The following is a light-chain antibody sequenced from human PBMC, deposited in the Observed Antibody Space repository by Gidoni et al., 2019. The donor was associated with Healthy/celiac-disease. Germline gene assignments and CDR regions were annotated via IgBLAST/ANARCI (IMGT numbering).Light chain of an antibody. Sequence: DIVMTQSPDSLPVSLGERATINCKPSQSVLYSSNNKNYLAWYQQKPGQPPTLLIYWASTRESGVPDRFSGRGSGTDFTLTISSLQAEDVAVYYCQKYYSTPRTFGQGTKVEIK. CDR3: QKYYSTPRT. J-gene: IGKJ1*01. CDR1: QSVLYSSNNKNY. V-gene: IGKV4-1*01. CDR2: WAS.